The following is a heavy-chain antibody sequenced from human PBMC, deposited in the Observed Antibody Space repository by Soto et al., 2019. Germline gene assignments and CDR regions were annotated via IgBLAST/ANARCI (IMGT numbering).Heavy chain of an antibody. V-gene: IGHV4-59*01. CDR3: ASVTFGGIVLAH. D-gene: IGHD3-16*01. Sequence: SETLSLTCTVSAASFSKYYWTWIRQPPGKGLEWIGYIYSNGNTKYNPSLEGRLTISIDTSKKEFSLKLTSVTAADAAVYYCASVTFGGIVLAHWGQGTLATVSS. CDR2: IYSNGNT. J-gene: IGHJ4*02. CDR1: AASFSKYY.